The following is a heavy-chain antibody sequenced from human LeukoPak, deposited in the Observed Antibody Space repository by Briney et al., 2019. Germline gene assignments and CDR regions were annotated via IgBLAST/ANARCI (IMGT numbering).Heavy chain of an antibody. Sequence: SETLSLTCTVSGGSISSYYWGWIRQPAGKGLEWIGRIYTSGSTNYNPSLKSRATMSVDTSKNQFSLKLNSVTAADTAVYYCARDFAASSWYGMDVWGQGTTVTVSS. CDR1: GGSISSYY. J-gene: IGHJ6*02. CDR3: ARDFAASSWYGMDV. CDR2: IYTSGST. D-gene: IGHD6-13*01. V-gene: IGHV4-4*07.